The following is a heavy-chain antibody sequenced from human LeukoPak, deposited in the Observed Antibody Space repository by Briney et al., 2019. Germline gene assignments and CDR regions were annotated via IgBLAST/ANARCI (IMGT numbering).Heavy chain of an antibody. Sequence: GGSLRLSCAASGFTFDDYAMHWVRQAPGKGLEWVSGISWNSGSIGYADSVKGRFTISRDNAKNSLYLQMNSLRAEDTALHYCAKDHNSGYSYGSFAIWGQGTLVTVSS. D-gene: IGHD5-18*01. CDR3: AKDHNSGYSYGSFAI. V-gene: IGHV3-9*01. CDR2: ISWNSGSI. CDR1: GFTFDDYA. J-gene: IGHJ4*02.